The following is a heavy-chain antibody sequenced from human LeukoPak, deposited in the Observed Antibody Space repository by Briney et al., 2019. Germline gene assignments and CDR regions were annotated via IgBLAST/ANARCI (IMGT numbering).Heavy chain of an antibody. CDR3: ARDLEGGWTLDH. J-gene: IGHJ4*02. CDR1: GYTLTELS. D-gene: IGHD3-16*01. CDR2: IIPIFGTA. V-gene: IGHV1-69*13. Sequence: ASVKVSCKVSGYTLTELSMHWVRQALGQGLEWMGGIIPIFGTANYAQKFQGRVTITADESTSTAYMELSSLRSDDTAVYYCARDLEGGWTLDHWGQGTLVTVSS.